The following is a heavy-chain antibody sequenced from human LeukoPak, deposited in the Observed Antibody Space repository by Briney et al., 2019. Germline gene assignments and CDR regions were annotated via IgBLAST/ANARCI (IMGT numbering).Heavy chain of an antibody. J-gene: IGHJ3*02. CDR2: ISSSSSTI. D-gene: IGHD5-12*01. CDR3: ARDLRPYSGYDNLAFDI. Sequence: PGGSLRLSCATSGFTFSSYSMNWVRQAPGKGLEWVSYISSSSSTIYYADSVKGRFTISRDNAKNSLHLQMNSLRPEDTAVYYCARDLRPYSGYDNLAFDIWGQGTMVTVSS. CDR1: GFTFSSYS. V-gene: IGHV3-48*04.